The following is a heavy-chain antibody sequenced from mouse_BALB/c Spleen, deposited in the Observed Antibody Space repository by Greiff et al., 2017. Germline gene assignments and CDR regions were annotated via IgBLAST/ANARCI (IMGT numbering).Heavy chain of an antibody. J-gene: IGHJ2*01. CDR1: GYAFSSYW. CDR3: ARWGGYYPHLDY. Sequence: VQLQQSGAELVRPGSSVKISCKASGYAFSSYWMNWVKQRPGQGLEWIGQIYPGDGDTNYNGKFKGKATLTADKSSSTAYMQLSSLTSEDSAVYFCARWGGYYPHLDYWGQGTTLTVSS. CDR2: IYPGDGDT. D-gene: IGHD2-3*01. V-gene: IGHV1-80*01.